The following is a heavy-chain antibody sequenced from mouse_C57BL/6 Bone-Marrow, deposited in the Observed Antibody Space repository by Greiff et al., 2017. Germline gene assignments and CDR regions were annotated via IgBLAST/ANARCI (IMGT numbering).Heavy chain of an antibody. J-gene: IGHJ2*01. Sequence: VQLKESGPGLVKPSQSLSLTCSVTGYSITSGYYWNWIRQFPGNKLEWMGYISYDGSNNYNPSLKNRISITRDTSKNQFFLKLNSVTTEDTATYYCARDNYDYALDYWGQGTTLTVSS. CDR1: GYSITSGYY. V-gene: IGHV3-6*01. CDR2: ISYDGSN. CDR3: ARDNYDYALDY. D-gene: IGHD2-4*01.